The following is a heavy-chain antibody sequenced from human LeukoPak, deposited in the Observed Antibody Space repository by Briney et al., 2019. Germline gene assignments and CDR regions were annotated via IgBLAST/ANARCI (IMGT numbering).Heavy chain of an antibody. CDR3: ARGEVYRSYYYYGMDV. Sequence: SETLSLTCTVSGGSISGYYWSWIRQPPGKGLEWIGYIYYSGSTNYNPSLKSRVTISVDTSKNQFSLKLSSATAADTAVYYCARGEVYRSYYYYGMDVWGQGTTVTVSS. CDR1: GGSISGYY. CDR2: IYYSGST. D-gene: IGHD1-14*01. V-gene: IGHV4-59*01. J-gene: IGHJ6*02.